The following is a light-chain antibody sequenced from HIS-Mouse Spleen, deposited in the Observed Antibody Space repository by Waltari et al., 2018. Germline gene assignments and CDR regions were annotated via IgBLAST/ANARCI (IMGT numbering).Light chain of an antibody. CDR1: TGAVPSGYY. CDR3: LLYYGGARV. J-gene: IGLJ3*02. V-gene: IGLV7-43*01. Sequence: QTVVTQEPSLTVSPGGTVTLTCASSTGAVPSGYYPNWFQQTPGQAPRALISSTSNKHSLTPARLSGSLLGGKAALTLSGVQPEDEAEYYCLLYYGGARVFGGGTKLTVL. CDR2: STS.